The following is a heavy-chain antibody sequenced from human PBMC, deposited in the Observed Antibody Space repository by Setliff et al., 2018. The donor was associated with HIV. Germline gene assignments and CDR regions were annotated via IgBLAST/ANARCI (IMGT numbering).Heavy chain of an antibody. J-gene: IGHJ1*01. CDR1: GFTLSSTY. Sequence: GGSLRLSCAASGFTLSSTYMAWVRQAPGKGLEWVSTIYGSGGTYHADSVKGRFTLSRDTSKNTMYLQMNSLRHEDTAVYFCARVRLYNTALDSWGPGTLVTVSS. CDR3: ARVRLYNTALDS. CDR2: IYGSGGT. V-gene: IGHV3-66*02. D-gene: IGHD1-20*01.